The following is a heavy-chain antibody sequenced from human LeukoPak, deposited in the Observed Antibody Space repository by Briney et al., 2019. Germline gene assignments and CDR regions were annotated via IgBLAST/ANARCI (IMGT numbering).Heavy chain of an antibody. CDR2: ISGSGGGT. V-gene: IGHV3-23*01. CDR1: GITLSNYG. J-gene: IGHJ4*02. Sequence: GGSLRLSCAVSGITLSNYGMSWVRQAPGNGLEWVAGISGSGGGTNYADSVKGRFTISRDNYKNTLYLQMNSLGAEDTAVYFCAKRGVVIRVILVGFHKEAYYFDSWGQGALVTVSS. D-gene: IGHD3-22*01. CDR3: AKRGVVIRVILVGFHKEAYYFDS.